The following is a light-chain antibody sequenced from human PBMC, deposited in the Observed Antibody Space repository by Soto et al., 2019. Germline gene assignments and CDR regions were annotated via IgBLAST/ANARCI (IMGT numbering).Light chain of an antibody. J-gene: IGLJ7*01. CDR2: GNS. CDR1: SSNIGAGYD. Sequence: QSVLTQPPSVSGAPGQRVTISCTGSSSNIGAGYDVHWYQQLPGTAPKLLIYGNSNRPSGVPDRFSGSKSGTSASLAITGLQAAEGAAYSRPSYDSPLRGLVFGRGTQLTVL. CDR3: PSYDSPLRGLV. V-gene: IGLV1-40*01.